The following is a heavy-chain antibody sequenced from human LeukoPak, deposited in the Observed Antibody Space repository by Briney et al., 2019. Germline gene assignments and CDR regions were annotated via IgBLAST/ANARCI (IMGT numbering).Heavy chain of an antibody. CDR2: INSDGSST. J-gene: IGHJ4*02. CDR1: GFTFSSYW. D-gene: IGHD2-8*01. V-gene: IGHV3-74*01. Sequence: GGSLRLSCAASGFTFSSYWMHWVRQAPGKGLVWVSRINSDGSSTSYADSVKGRFTISRDNAKNTLYLQMNSLKTEDTGVYYCSTEMGYTGPASLDYWGQGTLVTVSS. CDR3: STEMGYTGPASLDY.